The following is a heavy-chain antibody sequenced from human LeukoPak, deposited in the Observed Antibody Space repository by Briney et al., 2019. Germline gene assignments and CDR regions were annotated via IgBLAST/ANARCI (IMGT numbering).Heavy chain of an antibody. V-gene: IGHV4-34*01. CDR1: GGSFSGYY. CDR2: INHSGST. D-gene: IGHD3-3*01. CDR3: ASNRVALPIGH. J-gene: IGHJ5*02. Sequence: PSETLSLTCAVYGGSFSGYYWSWIRQPPGKGLEWIGEINHSGSTNYNPSLKSRVTTSVDTSKNQFSLKLSSVTAADTAVYYCASNRVALPIGHWGQGTLVTVSS.